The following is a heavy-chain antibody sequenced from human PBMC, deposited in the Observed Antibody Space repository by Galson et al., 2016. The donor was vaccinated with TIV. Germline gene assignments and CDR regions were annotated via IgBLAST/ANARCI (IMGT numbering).Heavy chain of an antibody. J-gene: IGHJ3*01. Sequence: SLRLSCAASGFTVSRNYMSWVRQAPGKGLEWISIIYSGGNPYYADSVEGRFTISRDTSKNTVYPQMNSLRAEDTAVYYCARDNNWNYANDAFDLWGQGTMVTVSS. CDR3: ARDNNWNYANDAFDL. CDR2: IYSGGNP. D-gene: IGHD1-7*01. V-gene: IGHV3-53*01. CDR1: GFTVSRNY.